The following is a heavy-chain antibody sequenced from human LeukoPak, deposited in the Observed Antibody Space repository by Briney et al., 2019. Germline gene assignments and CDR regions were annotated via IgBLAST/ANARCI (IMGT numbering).Heavy chain of an antibody. CDR1: GGSFSGYY. D-gene: IGHD3-22*01. V-gene: IGHV4-34*01. J-gene: IGHJ4*02. Sequence: NPSETLSLTCAVYGGSFSGYYWSWIRQPPGKGLEWIGEINHSGSTNYNPSLKSRVTISVDTPKNQFSLKLSSVTAADTAVYYCASAPNYYDSSGYYEDYWGQGTLVTVSS. CDR3: ASAPNYYDSSGYYEDY. CDR2: INHSGST.